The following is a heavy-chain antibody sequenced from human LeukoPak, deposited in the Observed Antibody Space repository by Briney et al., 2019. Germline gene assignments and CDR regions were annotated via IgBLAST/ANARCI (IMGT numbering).Heavy chain of an antibody. V-gene: IGHV3-21*01. Sequence: GGSLRLSYAASGFTFSSYSMNWVRQAPGKGLEWVSSISSSSSYIYYADSVKGRFTISRDNAKNSLYLQMNSLRAEDTAVYYCARGWPSGWGTHNWFDPWGQGTLVTVSS. CDR2: ISSSSSYI. D-gene: IGHD6-19*01. CDR3: ARGWPSGWGTHNWFDP. J-gene: IGHJ5*02. CDR1: GFTFSSYS.